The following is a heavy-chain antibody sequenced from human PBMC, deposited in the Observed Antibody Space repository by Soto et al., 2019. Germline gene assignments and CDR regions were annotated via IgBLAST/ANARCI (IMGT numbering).Heavy chain of an antibody. D-gene: IGHD2-2*02. CDR1: GFSFSRCN. CDR3: ARDSKDCSSTSCYIAYYYYYGRDG. J-gene: IGHJ6*02. V-gene: IGHV4-59*13. CDR2: IYYSGST. Sequence: PSQNCSRSGFSFSRCNVILVGAHRMHGLEWIGYIYYSGSTNYNPSLKSRVTISVDTSKNQFSLKLSSVTAADTAVYYCARDSKDCSSTSCYIAYYYYYGRDGWGPGTKVNAS.